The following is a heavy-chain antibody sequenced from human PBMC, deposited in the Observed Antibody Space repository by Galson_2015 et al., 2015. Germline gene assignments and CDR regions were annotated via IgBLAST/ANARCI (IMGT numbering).Heavy chain of an antibody. Sequence: SLRLSCAASGFTFSSYAMHWVRQAPGKGLEWVAVISYDGSNKYYADSVKGRFTISRDNSKNTLYLQMNSLRAEDTAVYYCARVLSPMDYYGSGSNFLLFYWGQGTLVTISS. V-gene: IGHV3-30-3*01. CDR3: ARVLSPMDYYGSGSNFLLFY. CDR1: GFTFSSYA. D-gene: IGHD3-10*01. CDR2: ISYDGSNK. J-gene: IGHJ4*02.